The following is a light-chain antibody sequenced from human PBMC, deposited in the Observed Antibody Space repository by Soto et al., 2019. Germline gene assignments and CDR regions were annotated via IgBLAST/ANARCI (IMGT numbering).Light chain of an antibody. J-gene: IGLJ1*01. CDR2: DSN. CDR3: GAWDDSMRLYV. Sequence: QSVLTQPPSVSAAPGQTVTISCSGSRSNIGEYYVSWYQQLPGEAPKLLIYDSNKRRSGIPERFSASRSGTSATLGIPALQTGDEADYYCGAWDDSMRLYVFRPGTKVTVL. V-gene: IGLV1-51*01. CDR1: RSNIGEYY.